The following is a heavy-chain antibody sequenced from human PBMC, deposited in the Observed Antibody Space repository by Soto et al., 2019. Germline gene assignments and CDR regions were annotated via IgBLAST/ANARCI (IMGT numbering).Heavy chain of an antibody. J-gene: IGHJ4*02. CDR2: IYYKGDT. V-gene: IGHV4-59*01. D-gene: IGHD3-16*01. Sequence: QVQLQESGPRLVKPSETLLLTCSVSGDSLNNNWWTWIRQAPGTAPELVGYIYYKGDTRYNPSLESRVTMSLDTPKNQFSLQLRSVTGADTAVYFCARGSLVYDSWGQGILVTVSS. CDR1: GDSLNNNW. CDR3: ARGSLVYDS.